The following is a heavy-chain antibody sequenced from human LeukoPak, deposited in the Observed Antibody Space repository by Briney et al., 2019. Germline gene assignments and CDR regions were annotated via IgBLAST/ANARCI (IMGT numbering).Heavy chain of an antibody. CDR1: GFTFSSYS. Sequence: GGSLRLSCAASGFTFSSYSLNWVRQAPGKGLERVSCISSSSSYIYYADSVKGRFTISRDNAKNSLYLQMNSLRAEDTAVYYCARVYPPGTYYYDSSGYSNDYWGQGTLVTVSS. V-gene: IGHV3-21*01. CDR2: ISSSSSYI. CDR3: ARVYPPGTYYYDSSGYSNDY. J-gene: IGHJ4*02. D-gene: IGHD3-22*01.